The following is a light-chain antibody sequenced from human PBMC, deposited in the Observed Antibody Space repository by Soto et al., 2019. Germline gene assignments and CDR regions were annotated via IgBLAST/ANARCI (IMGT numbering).Light chain of an antibody. J-gene: IGKJ4*01. CDR1: QGISSY. V-gene: IGKV1-9*01. CDR2: AAS. Sequence: DIPLTQSPSFLSASVGDRVTITCRASQGISSYLAWNQQKPGKAPKLLIYAASTLQSGVPSRFSGSGSGTEFTLTISSLQPEDFATYYCQQLNSYPFAFGGGTKVEIK. CDR3: QQLNSYPFA.